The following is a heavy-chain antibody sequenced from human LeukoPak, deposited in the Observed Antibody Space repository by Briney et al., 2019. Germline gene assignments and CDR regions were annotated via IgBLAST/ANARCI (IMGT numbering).Heavy chain of an antibody. V-gene: IGHV4-34*01. CDR2: INHSGST. CDR3: ARDIPGSSGSLGY. CDR1: GGSFSGYY. J-gene: IGHJ4*02. D-gene: IGHD6-19*01. Sequence: SETLSLTCAVYGGSFSGYYWSWIRQPPGKGLEWIGEINHSGSTNYNPSLKSRVTISVDTSKNQFSLKLSSVTAADTALYYCARDIPGSSGSLGYWGQGTLVTVSS.